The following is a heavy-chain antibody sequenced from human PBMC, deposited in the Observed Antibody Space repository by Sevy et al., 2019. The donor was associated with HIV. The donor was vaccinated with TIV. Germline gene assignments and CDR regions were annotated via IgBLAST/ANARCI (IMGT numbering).Heavy chain of an antibody. CDR3: AREGGNCSRGSCYSTFYYYYGMDV. D-gene: IGHD2-15*01. CDR1: GFTFSSYW. V-gene: IGHV3-7*03. CDR2: IKQDGSEK. Sequence: GGSLRLSCAASGFTFSSYWMSWVRQAPGKGLEWVANIKQDGSEKYYVDSVKGRFTISRDNAKNSLYLQMNSLRAEDTAVYYCAREGGNCSRGSCYSTFYYYYGMDVWGQGTTVTVSS. J-gene: IGHJ6*02.